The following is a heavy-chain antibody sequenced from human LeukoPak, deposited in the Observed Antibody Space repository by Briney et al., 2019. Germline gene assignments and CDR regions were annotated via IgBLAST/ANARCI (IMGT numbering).Heavy chain of an antibody. V-gene: IGHV3-20*04. J-gene: IGHJ6*03. D-gene: IGHD3-9*01. CDR3: ARGRSDYDILTGYYAYYYYYYKDV. Sequence: GGSLRLSCAASGFTVDDHGMSWVRQAQGKGLEWVSGINWNGGSTGYADSVKGRFTISRDNAKNSLYLQMNSLRAEDTALYYCARGRSDYDILTGYYAYYYYYYKDVWGKGTTVTVSS. CDR1: GFTVDDHG. CDR2: INWNGGST.